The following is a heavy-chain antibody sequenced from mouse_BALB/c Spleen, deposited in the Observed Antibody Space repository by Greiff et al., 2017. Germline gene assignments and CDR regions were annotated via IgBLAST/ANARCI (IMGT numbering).Heavy chain of an antibody. V-gene: IGHV2-6-7*01. Sequence: VQRVESGPGLVAPSQSLSITCTVSGFSLTGYGVNWVRQPPGKGLEWLGMIWGDGSTDYNSALKSRLSISKDNSKSQVFLKMNSLQTDDTARYYCAREGGSSYRGFDVWGAGTTVTVSS. CDR2: IWGDGST. CDR3: AREGGSSYRGFDV. D-gene: IGHD1-1*01. CDR1: GFSLTGYG. J-gene: IGHJ1*01.